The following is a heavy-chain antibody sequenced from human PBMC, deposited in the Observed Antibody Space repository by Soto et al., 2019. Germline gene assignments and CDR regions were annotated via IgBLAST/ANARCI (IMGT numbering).Heavy chain of an antibody. Sequence: SETLSLTCTVSGGSLSTDYWSWIRQPPGKGLEWIVYMSYSGSSNYNPSLKSRVIMSVDTSKNQVSLKLSSVTAADTAIYYCARTRITSTAATFDPWGQGTLVTVSS. J-gene: IGHJ5*02. CDR3: ARTRITSTAATFDP. CDR1: GGSLSTDY. V-gene: IGHV4-59*01. D-gene: IGHD1-20*01. CDR2: MSYSGSS.